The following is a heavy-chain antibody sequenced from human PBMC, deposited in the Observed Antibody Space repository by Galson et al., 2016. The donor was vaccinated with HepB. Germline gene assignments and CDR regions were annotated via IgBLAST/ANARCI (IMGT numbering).Heavy chain of an antibody. Sequence: SETLSLTCSVSGGSISSRNWWSWVRQSPGKGLEWIGEIFHSGDTNYNPSLKDRVTLSIDESGSQFSLELRSMTAADTALYFCARDCSGGSCPTGGCDVFDIWGQGTKVLVSS. J-gene: IGHJ3*02. D-gene: IGHD2-15*01. CDR3: ARDCSGGSCPTGGCDVFDI. CDR1: GGSISSRNW. CDR2: IFHSGDT. V-gene: IGHV4-4*02.